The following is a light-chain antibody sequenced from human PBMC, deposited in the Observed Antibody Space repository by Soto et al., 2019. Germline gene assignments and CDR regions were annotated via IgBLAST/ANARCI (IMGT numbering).Light chain of an antibody. Sequence: DIHMTQSPATLSASVGDIVTITCRASHSINSWLAWYQQKPGKAPKLLIYKASSLESGVPSRFSGSGSETEFTLTIRSLQPDDFATYYCKQYNSFSTFGQGTKVDIK. J-gene: IGKJ1*01. CDR3: KQYNSFST. CDR1: HSINSW. CDR2: KAS. V-gene: IGKV1-5*03.